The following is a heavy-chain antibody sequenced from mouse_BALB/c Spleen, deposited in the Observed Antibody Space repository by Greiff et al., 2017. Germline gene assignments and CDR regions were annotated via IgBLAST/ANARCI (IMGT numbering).Heavy chain of an antibody. D-gene: IGHD1-2*01. J-gene: IGHJ2*01. V-gene: IGHV1-37*01. CDR2: LNPYNGDT. Sequence: EVKLMESGPELVKPGASVKISCKASGYSFTGYFMNWVKQSHGKSLEWIGRLNPYNGDTFYNQKFKGKATLTVDKSSSTAHMELLSLTSEDSAVYYCGRATAYYFDYWGQGTTLTVSS. CDR1: GYSFTGYF. CDR3: GRATAYYFDY.